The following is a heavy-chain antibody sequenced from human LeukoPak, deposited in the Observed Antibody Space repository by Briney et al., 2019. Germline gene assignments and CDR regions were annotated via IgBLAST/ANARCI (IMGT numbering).Heavy chain of an antibody. J-gene: IGHJ4*02. CDR1: GGSISSFY. CDR2: NYTSGST. D-gene: IGHD4-23*01. Sequence: PSETLSLTCTVSGGSISSFYWSWIRQPPGKGLELIGYNYTSGSTNYNPSLKSRVTMSVDTSKNQFFLKVSSLAAADTAVYFCARDYGGTFDYWGQGALVTVSS. V-gene: IGHV4-59*01. CDR3: ARDYGGTFDY.